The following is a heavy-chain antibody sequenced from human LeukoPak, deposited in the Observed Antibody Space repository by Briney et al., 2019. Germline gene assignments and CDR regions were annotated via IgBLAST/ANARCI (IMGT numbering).Heavy chain of an antibody. Sequence: VSVKVSCKASGYAFTDYYMHWVRQAPGQGLEWMGWIDPHSGGTNYAQKFQGRITMTRDTSISTAYMDLGRLRSDDTAVYYCAREYYDSSGRKHAFNVWGQGTMVTVSS. CDR1: GYAFTDYY. D-gene: IGHD3-22*01. CDR3: AREYYDSSGRKHAFNV. J-gene: IGHJ3*01. V-gene: IGHV1-2*02. CDR2: IDPHSGGT.